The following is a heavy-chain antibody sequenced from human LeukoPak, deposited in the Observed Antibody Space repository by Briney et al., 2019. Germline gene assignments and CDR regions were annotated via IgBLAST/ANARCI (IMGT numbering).Heavy chain of an antibody. D-gene: IGHD5-18*01. Sequence: NTSETLSLTCTVSGASISKYYWSWIRQPAGKGLEWIGRIYVRGTTDDNPTDYNPPLKSRVIMSVDTSKNQFSLNLSSVTAADTAVYYCARGYSYGKNWFDPWGPGTLVSVSS. CDR3: ARGYSYGKNWFDP. J-gene: IGHJ5*02. CDR2: IYVRGTTDDNPT. V-gene: IGHV4-4*07. CDR1: GASISKYY.